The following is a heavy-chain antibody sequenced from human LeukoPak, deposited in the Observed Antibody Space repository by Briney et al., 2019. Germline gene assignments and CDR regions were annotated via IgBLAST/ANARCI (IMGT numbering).Heavy chain of an antibody. Sequence: GGALKIFCKGSGYSFTSYWIGWGRQMPGEGLEGMGVIYPGDSGTRYSPSFQGQVTISADKSISTAYLQWSSLKASDTAMYYCARQIDPDGFSYYFDYWGQGTLVTVSS. D-gene: IGHD3-3*01. CDR1: GYSFTSYW. J-gene: IGHJ4*02. V-gene: IGHV5-51*01. CDR3: ARQIDPDGFSYYFDY. CDR2: IYPGDSGT.